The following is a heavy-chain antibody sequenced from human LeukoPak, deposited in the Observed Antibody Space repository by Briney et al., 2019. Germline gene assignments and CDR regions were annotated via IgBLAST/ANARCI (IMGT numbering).Heavy chain of an antibody. CDR2: SSDTT. J-gene: IGHJ4*02. V-gene: IGHV3-23*01. Sequence: GGSLRLSCAASGFTFSSYAMSWVRQAPRKGLEWVSTSSDTTYYTDSVKGRFTISRDTSKNTLYLQMNSLGAADTAVYYCARGLDDTGDMPDYFDCWGQGTLLTVSS. CDR1: GFTFSSYA. CDR3: ARGLDDTGDMPDYFDC. D-gene: IGHD7-27*01.